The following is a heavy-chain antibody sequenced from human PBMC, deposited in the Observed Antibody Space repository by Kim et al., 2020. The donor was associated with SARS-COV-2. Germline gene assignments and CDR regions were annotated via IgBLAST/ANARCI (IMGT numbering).Heavy chain of an antibody. V-gene: IGHV1-46*01. Sequence: ASVKVSCKASGYTFSTYFMQWVRQAPGQGLEWMGVITPSGDATNYAQRFRGRVTVTRDTSTSTLYMELTSLRSEDTAVYYCAREGESSKHFDYWGQGTLV. CDR1: GYTFSTYF. CDR2: ITPSGDAT. CDR3: AREGESSKHFDY. D-gene: IGHD3-16*01. J-gene: IGHJ4*02.